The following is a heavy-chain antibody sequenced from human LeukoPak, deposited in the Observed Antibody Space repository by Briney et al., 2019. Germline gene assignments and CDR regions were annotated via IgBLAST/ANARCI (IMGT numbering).Heavy chain of an antibody. D-gene: IGHD3-10*01. CDR3: AKGSDYYGSVTSKKTD. V-gene: IGHV3-23*01. J-gene: IGHJ4*02. Sequence: GGSLRLSCSVSGFTFSNYAMHWVRQAPGKGLEWVSLISGGSANICYVDSVKGRSTIFRDNSKNTLYVQMTSLRAEDTAIYYCAKGSDYYGSVTSKKTDWGQGTLVTVAS. CDR2: ISGGSANI. CDR1: GFTFSNYA.